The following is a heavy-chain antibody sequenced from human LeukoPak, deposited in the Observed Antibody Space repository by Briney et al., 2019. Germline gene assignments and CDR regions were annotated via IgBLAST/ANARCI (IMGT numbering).Heavy chain of an antibody. CDR1: GFTFSSYA. D-gene: IGHD3-10*01. CDR2: ISVRGNNT. V-gene: IGHV3-23*01. J-gene: IGHJ4*02. Sequence: GSLRLSCAASGFTFSSYAMCWVRQTPGKGLDWVSAISVRGNNTYYADFVKGRFTISRDKSKSTLYLQMNSLRADDTAVYYCAKRYLGYYYFDYWGLGTLVTVSS. CDR3: AKRYLGYYYFDY.